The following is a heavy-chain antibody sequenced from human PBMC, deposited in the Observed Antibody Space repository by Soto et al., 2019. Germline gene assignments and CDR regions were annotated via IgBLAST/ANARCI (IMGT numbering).Heavy chain of an antibody. CDR2: IIPVFGTP. Sequence: GASVKVSCKTSGSTFSSSTISWVRQAPGQGLKWMGGIIPVFGTPNYAQKFQGRVTLIADKSTSTAYMELSNLSSEDTAVYFCARPANYVSGFSQWGQGTLVTVSS. CDR1: GSTFSSST. J-gene: IGHJ4*02. D-gene: IGHD3-16*01. CDR3: ARPANYVSGFSQ. V-gene: IGHV1-69*06.